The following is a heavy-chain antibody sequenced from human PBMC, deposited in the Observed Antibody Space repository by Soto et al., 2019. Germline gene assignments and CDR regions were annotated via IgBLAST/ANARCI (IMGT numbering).Heavy chain of an antibody. D-gene: IGHD6-19*01. V-gene: IGHV1-8*01. CDR3: ATEYSSGWSKD. CDR2: MNPNSGNT. Sequence: QVQLVQSGAEVKKPGASVKVSCKASGYTFTSYDINWVRQATGQGLEWMGWMNPNSGNTGYAQKCQGRVTMTRNTSTSTAYIQLSSLRSEATAVYYCATEYSSGWSKDWGQGTLVNVSS. CDR1: GYTFTSYD. J-gene: IGHJ4*02.